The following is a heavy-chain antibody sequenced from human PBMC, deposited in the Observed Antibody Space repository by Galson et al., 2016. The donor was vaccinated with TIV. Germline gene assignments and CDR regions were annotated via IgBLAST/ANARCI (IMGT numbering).Heavy chain of an antibody. CDR1: GFTFDEYA. V-gene: IGHV3-9*01. Sequence: SLRLSCAASGFTFDEYAIHWVRQAPGKGLEWVSGISWNSATIGYADSVKGRFTITRDNAKKSLYLQMNSLRPDDTAFYYCLKANVYLGLVVADGAFDVWGQGTKVTVSS. CDR3: LKANVYLGLVVADGAFDV. J-gene: IGHJ3*01. D-gene: IGHD2-15*01. CDR2: ISWNSATI.